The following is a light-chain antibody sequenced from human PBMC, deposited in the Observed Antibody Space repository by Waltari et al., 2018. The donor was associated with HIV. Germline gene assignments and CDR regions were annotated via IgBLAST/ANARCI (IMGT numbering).Light chain of an antibody. CDR1: SSNIGSLF. V-gene: IGLV1-47*01. Sequence: QSVLTQPPSASGTPGQRVPISCSGGSSNIGSLFVYWYQQVAGTTPKLLIFRNNKRPSGVPDRFSGSKSGTSASLSISGLRPEDEADYYCATWDDSSSGSWVFGGGTKVTVL. CDR3: ATWDDSSSGSWV. CDR2: RNN. J-gene: IGLJ3*02.